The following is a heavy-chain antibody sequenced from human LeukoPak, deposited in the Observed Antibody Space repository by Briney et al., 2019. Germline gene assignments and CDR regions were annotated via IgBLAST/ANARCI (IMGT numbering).Heavy chain of an antibody. V-gene: IGHV1-2*02. J-gene: IGHJ4*02. D-gene: IGHD6-13*01. CDR2: INPNSGGT. Sequence: ASVTVSCTASVYTFTGYYMHWVRQAPGQGLEWMGWINPNSGGTNYAQKFQGRVTMTRDTSISTAYMELSRLRSDDTAVYYCARVWGIAAAALDYWGQGTLVTVSS. CDR1: VYTFTGYY. CDR3: ARVWGIAAAALDY.